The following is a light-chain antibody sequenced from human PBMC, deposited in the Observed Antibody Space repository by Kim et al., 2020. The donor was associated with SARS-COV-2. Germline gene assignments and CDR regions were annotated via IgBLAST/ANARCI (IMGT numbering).Light chain of an antibody. CDR1: QTLGGR. J-gene: IGKJ4*01. CDR3: QQYHWWPLT. V-gene: IGKV3-15*01. CDR2: DTS. Sequence: VLLEEGAPLSCRASQTLGGRLAWFQRKPGQAPRLLIYDTSTRATDIPPRFSGRGSGTEFTLTISSVQSEDFAVYYCQQYHWWPLTFGGGTKVDIK.